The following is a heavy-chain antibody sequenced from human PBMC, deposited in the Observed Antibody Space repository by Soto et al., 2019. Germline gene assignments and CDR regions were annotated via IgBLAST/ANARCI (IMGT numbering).Heavy chain of an antibody. Sequence: GASVKVSCKASGYTLTSYAMHWVRQAPGQRLEWMGWINAGNGNTKYSQKFQGRVTITRDTSASTAYMELSSLRSEDTSVYYCARDLHVWSGYYDYWGQGTLVTVSS. V-gene: IGHV1-3*01. CDR2: INAGNGNT. D-gene: IGHD3-3*01. CDR3: ARDLHVWSGYYDY. J-gene: IGHJ4*02. CDR1: GYTLTSYA.